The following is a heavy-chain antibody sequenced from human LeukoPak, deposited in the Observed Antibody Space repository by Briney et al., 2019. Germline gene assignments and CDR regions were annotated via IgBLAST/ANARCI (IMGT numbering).Heavy chain of an antibody. J-gene: IGHJ6*02. D-gene: IGHD2-15*01. CDR1: GGTFSSYA. CDR3: AARHLGSCSVGSCWDYFYGLDV. CDR2: IIPILGIV. Sequence: ASVKVSCKASGGTFSSYAISWVRQAPGQGLEWMGRIIPILGIVNYAQKFQVRVTITADKSTSTAYMELSSLRSEDTAVYYCAARHLGSCSVGSCWDYFYGLDVWGQGTTVTVSS. V-gene: IGHV1-69*04.